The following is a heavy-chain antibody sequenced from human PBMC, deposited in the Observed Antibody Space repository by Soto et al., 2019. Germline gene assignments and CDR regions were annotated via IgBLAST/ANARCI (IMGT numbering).Heavy chain of an antibody. J-gene: IGHJ6*02. Sequence: SETLSLTCTVSGGSISSGGYYWTWIRQHPGKGLEWIAYIYHSGYTFYNPSLKSQVTMSVDTSKNQFSLKLRSVTAADTAVYYCAKWEGLGSDYYYYAMDVWGQGTTVTVSS. V-gene: IGHV4-31*01. CDR3: AKWEGLGSDYYYYAMDV. D-gene: IGHD1-26*01. CDR1: GGSISSGGYY. CDR2: IYHSGYT.